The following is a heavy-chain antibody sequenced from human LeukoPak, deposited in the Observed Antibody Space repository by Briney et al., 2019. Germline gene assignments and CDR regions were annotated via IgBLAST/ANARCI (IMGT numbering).Heavy chain of an antibody. CDR2: ISSSSSYI. J-gene: IGHJ4*02. CDR3: AGARDGYPIGYFDY. Sequence: GGSLRLSCAASGFTFSSYSMNWVRQAPGKGLEWVSSISSSSSYIYYADSVKGRFTISRDNAKNSLYLQMNSLRAEDTAVYYCAGARDGYPIGYFDYWGQGTLVTVSS. CDR1: GFTFSSYS. D-gene: IGHD5-24*01. V-gene: IGHV3-21*01.